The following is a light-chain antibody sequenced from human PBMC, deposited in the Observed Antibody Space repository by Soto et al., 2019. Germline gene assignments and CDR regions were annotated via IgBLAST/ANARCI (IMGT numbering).Light chain of an antibody. J-gene: IGLJ1*01. V-gene: IGLV2-14*01. CDR2: EVT. Sequence: QSALTQPASVSGSPGQAITISCTGTSSDVGGYNHVSWYQIHPGKAPKLIIYEVTSRPSGVSYRFSGSKSGNSASLTISGLQAEDEADYDCSSYASSSSYVFGGGTKLTVL. CDR3: SSYASSSSYV. CDR1: SSDVGGYNH.